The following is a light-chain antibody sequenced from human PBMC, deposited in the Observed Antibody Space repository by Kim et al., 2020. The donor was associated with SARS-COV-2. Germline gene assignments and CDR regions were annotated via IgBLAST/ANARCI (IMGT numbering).Light chain of an antibody. CDR1: QNLVTSGGDTY. Sequence: APISSRSRQNLVTSGGDTYLSWLHQRPGQPPRLLIYKVSNRFSGVPDRFSGSGAGTDFTLTIRGVEPEDVGIYYCMQATQFPITFGQGTRLEIK. V-gene: IGKV2-24*01. J-gene: IGKJ5*01. CDR3: MQATQFPIT. CDR2: KVS.